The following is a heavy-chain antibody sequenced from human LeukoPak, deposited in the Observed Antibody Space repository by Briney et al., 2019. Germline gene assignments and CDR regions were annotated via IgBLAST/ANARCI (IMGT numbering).Heavy chain of an antibody. J-gene: IGHJ4*02. CDR3: AREGSCSSTSCFDY. CDR1: GYTFTSYG. CDR2: ISAYNGNT. V-gene: IGHV1-18*04. D-gene: IGHD2-2*01. Sequence: GASVKVSCRASGYTFTSYGSSGVGQAPGQGLEGRGWISAYNGNTNYAQKLQRRVTMTTDTSTSTAYMELRSLRPDDTAVYYCAREGSCSSTSCFDYWGQATLVTVSS.